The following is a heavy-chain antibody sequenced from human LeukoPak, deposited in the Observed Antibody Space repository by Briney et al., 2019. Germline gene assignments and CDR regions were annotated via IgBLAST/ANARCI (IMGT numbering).Heavy chain of an antibody. CDR1: GYTFTRYA. CDR2: INPSGSST. D-gene: IGHD1-26*01. CDR3: ARDNSVGDTAWWFDP. J-gene: IGHJ5*02. Sequence: ASVKVSCKASGYTFTRYAVNWVRQAPGQGLEWMGLINPSGSSTSYAQKFQGRLSLTRDTSTSTDYMELSSLRSEDTAVYYCARDNSVGDTAWWFDPWGQGTLVTVSS. V-gene: IGHV1-46*01.